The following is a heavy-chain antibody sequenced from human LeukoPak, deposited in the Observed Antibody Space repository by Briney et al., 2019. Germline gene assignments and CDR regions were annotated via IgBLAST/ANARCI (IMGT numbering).Heavy chain of an antibody. CDR2: IRNDIGYT. Sequence: ASVKVSCKASGYIFTSYGVSWVRQAPGQGLEWMGWIRNDIGYTAYAQKFQGRVTMTADTPTTTAYMELRSLRSDDTAVYYCATTAREIYGMDVWGQGTTVTVSS. D-gene: IGHD3-10*01. J-gene: IGHJ6*02. CDR1: GYIFTSYG. CDR3: ATTAREIYGMDV. V-gene: IGHV1-18*01.